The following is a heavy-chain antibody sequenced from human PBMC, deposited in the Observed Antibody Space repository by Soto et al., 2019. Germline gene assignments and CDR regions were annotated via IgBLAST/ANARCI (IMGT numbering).Heavy chain of an antibody. V-gene: IGHV3-23*01. CDR2: ITGGGGGA. J-gene: IGHJ3*01. Sequence: EVQVLESGGGLVQPGGSLRLSCTASGFIFPNYAMMWVRQAPGKELEWVSAITGGGGGAQYADSVRGRLIISRDNSKNTLYLEMSSVRAEDTAIYYCARDPNGDYIGAFDFWGQGISVTVSS. CDR3: ARDPNGDYIGAFDF. CDR1: GFIFPNYA. D-gene: IGHD4-17*01.